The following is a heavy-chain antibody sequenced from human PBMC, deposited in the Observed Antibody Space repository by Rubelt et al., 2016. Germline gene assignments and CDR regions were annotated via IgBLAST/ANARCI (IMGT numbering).Heavy chain of an antibody. CDR2: IKQDGNEK. Sequence: GGGLVQPGGSLRLSCAASGFTFSNYWMSWVRQAPGKGLEWVANIKQDGNEKYYVDSVRGRFTISRDNAKNSLYLQMNSLRAEDTAVYYCARAAAGTLGDYWGQGTLVTVSS. CDR1: GFTFSNYW. D-gene: IGHD6-13*01. J-gene: IGHJ4*02. V-gene: IGHV3-7*04. CDR3: ARAAAGTLGDY.